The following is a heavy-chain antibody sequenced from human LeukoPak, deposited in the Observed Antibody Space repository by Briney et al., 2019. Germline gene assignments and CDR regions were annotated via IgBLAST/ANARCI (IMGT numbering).Heavy chain of an antibody. CDR1: GYTFTGYY. V-gene: IGHV1-2*02. Sequence: GASVKVSSKASGYTFTGYYMHWVRQAPGQGLEWMGWINPNSGGTNYAQKFQGRVTMTRDTSISTAYMELGRLRSDDTAVYYCATRSTNDYVSFDYWGQGTLVTVSS. J-gene: IGHJ4*02. D-gene: IGHD4-17*01. CDR3: ATRSTNDYVSFDY. CDR2: INPNSGGT.